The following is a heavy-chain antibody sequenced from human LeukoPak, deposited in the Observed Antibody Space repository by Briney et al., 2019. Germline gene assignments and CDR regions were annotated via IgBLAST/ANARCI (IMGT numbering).Heavy chain of an antibody. Sequence: GGSLRLSCGASGFSFSSYGMSWVRQAPGKGMEWVSGISGSGLDADYADSVRGRFTISRDNSKSTLSLQMNSLRAEDTAIYYCATYRQVLLPFESWGQGTLVTASS. CDR3: ATYRQVLLPFES. D-gene: IGHD2-8*02. V-gene: IGHV3-23*01. CDR1: GFSFSSYG. J-gene: IGHJ4*02. CDR2: ISGSGLDA.